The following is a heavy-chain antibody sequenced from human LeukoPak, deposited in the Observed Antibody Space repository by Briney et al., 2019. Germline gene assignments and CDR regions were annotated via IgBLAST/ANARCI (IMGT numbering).Heavy chain of an antibody. CDR1: VYTFTIYG. D-gene: IGHD1-26*01. Sequence: ASVKVSPKASVYTFTIYGISWVRQAPGQGLEWMGWISAYNGNTNYAQKLQGRVTMTTDTSTSTAYMELRSLRSDDTAVYYCARGGGIVGAIDAFDIWGQGTMVTVSS. J-gene: IGHJ3*02. V-gene: IGHV1-18*01. CDR3: ARGGGIVGAIDAFDI. CDR2: ISAYNGNT.